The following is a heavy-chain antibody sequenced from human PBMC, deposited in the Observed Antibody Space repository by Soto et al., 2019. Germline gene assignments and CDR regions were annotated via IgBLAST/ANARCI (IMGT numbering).Heavy chain of an antibody. Sequence: QVQLVQSGAEVKKPGASVKVSCKASGYTFTSYGISWVRQAPGQGLEWMGWINAYNGNTNYARKLQGRGTMTKDPSTSTAYMEVRSLRSDDTSGYYCARYITMVRGVTAGNSYDGMDVWGQGTTVTVSS. CDR2: INAYNGNT. D-gene: IGHD3-10*01. CDR1: GYTFTSYG. J-gene: IGHJ6*02. V-gene: IGHV1-18*04. CDR3: ARYITMVRGVTAGNSYDGMDV.